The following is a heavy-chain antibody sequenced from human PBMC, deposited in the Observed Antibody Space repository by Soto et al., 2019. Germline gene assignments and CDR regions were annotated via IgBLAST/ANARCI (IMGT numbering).Heavy chain of an antibody. CDR1: GGSISSSYW. CDR3: AGPGTSTSHRLEAFAY. Sequence: SSETLSLTCAVSGGSISSSYWWSWVRQPPGKGLEWIGEIYHSGSTNYNPPLKSRVTISVEKPKNQFSLKVRSVTPAGTPGYYCAGPGTSTSHRLEAFAYWGQRSPDPGSS. V-gene: IGHV4-4*02. D-gene: IGHD2-2*01. J-gene: IGHJ4*02. CDR2: IYHSGST.